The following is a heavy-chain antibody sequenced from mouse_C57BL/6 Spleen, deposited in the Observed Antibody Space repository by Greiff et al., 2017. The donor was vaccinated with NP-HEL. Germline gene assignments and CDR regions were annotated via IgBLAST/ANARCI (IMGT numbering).Heavy chain of an antibody. CDR1: GYTFTSYW. CDR3: ASPITTVVAPYFDY. J-gene: IGHJ2*01. V-gene: IGHV1-64*01. CDR2: IHPNSGST. D-gene: IGHD1-1*01. Sequence: VQLQQSGAELVKPGASVKLSCKASGYTFTSYWMHWVKQRPGQGLEWIGMIHPNSGSTNYNEKFKSKATLTVDKSSSTAYMQLSSLTSEDSAVYYCASPITTVVAPYFDYWGQGTTLTVSS.